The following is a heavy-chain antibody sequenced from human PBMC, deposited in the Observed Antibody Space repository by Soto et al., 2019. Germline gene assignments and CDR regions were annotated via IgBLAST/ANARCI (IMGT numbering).Heavy chain of an antibody. CDR2: IHYSGST. Sequence: PFDMQSHSCAVSDLSIIGRGFGWGWMRQPPEKGLESIGSIHYSGSTYYNPSLKSRVTISVDTSKNQFSLKLSSVTAADTAVYYCARRPRIRFLAWFQEPPDFDYWGPGTRVTV. V-gene: IGHV4-39*07. CDR1: DLSIIGRGFG. J-gene: IGHJ4*02. D-gene: IGHD3-3*01. CDR3: ARRPRIRFLAWFQEPPDFDY.